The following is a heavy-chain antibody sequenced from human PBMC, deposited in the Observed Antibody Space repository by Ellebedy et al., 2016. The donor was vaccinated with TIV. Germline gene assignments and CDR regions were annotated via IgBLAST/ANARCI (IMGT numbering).Heavy chain of an antibody. Sequence: GESLKISCAGSGFTFYSHAMSWVRQTPGKGLEWVSVISAGGDSTEYGDSVKGRFTISRDNSKNTLYLQMNSLRVEDTAVYYCVKLDSSGYYYGRLDYWGQGTLVTVSP. CDR2: ISAGGDST. J-gene: IGHJ4*02. D-gene: IGHD3-22*01. V-gene: IGHV3-23*01. CDR3: VKLDSSGYYYGRLDY. CDR1: GFTFYSHA.